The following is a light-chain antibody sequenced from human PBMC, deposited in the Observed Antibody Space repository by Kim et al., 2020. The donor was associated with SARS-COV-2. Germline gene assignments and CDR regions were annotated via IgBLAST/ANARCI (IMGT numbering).Light chain of an antibody. Sequence: DIQMTQSPSSLSASVGDRVTITCRTSQSISSHLNWYHQKPGRAPKLLISAASTLQGGVPSRFSGSGSETDFTLTISSLQPKDFATYFCQQSYISPFTFVPETKVDIK. CDR1: QSISSH. J-gene: IGKJ3*01. CDR3: QQSYISPFT. CDR2: AAS. V-gene: IGKV1-39*01.